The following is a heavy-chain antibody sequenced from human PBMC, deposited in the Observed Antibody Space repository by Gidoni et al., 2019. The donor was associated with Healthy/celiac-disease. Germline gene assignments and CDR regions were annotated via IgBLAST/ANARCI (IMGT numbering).Heavy chain of an antibody. J-gene: IGHJ5*02. V-gene: IGHV4-59*01. CDR3: ARAPYNWNYVGWFDP. Sequence: QVQLQESGPGLVKPSETLSLTCPVSGGPISSYYWSWIRQPPGKGLEWIGYIYYSGSTNYNPSLKSRVTISVDTSKNQFSLKLSSVTAADTAVYYCARAPYNWNYVGWFDPWGQGTLVTVSS. CDR2: IYYSGST. D-gene: IGHD1-7*01. CDR1: GGPISSYY.